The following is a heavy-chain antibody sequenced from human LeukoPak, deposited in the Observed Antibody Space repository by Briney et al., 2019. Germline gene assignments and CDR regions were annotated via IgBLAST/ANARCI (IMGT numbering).Heavy chain of an antibody. V-gene: IGHV3-23*01. CDR3: TKELHVAVAVADYYYFYMDV. CDR2: INGGGNTT. D-gene: IGHD6-19*01. Sequence: PGGSLSLSCAASGFAFSSFAMGWVRQSPGKGLEWLSTINGGGNTTFYADSVKGRFTISRDNSKNTLYLHMDGLRPDDTAIYYCTKELHVAVAVADYYYFYMDVGGRGTAVSVSS. J-gene: IGHJ6*03. CDR1: GFAFSSFA.